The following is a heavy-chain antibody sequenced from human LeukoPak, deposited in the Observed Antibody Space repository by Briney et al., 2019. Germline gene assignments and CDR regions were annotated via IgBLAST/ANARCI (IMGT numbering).Heavy chain of an antibody. CDR1: GFTFSSYA. D-gene: IGHD3-10*01. CDR3: ARAGRITMVRGVIGPLDY. CDR2: ISSNGGST. J-gene: IGHJ4*02. V-gene: IGHV3-64*04. Sequence: GGSLRLSCSASGFTFSSYAMHWVRQAPGKGLEYVSAISSNGGSTYYADSVKGRFTISRDNSKNTLYLQMNSLRAEDTAVYYCARAGRITMVRGVIGPLDYWGQGTLVTVSS.